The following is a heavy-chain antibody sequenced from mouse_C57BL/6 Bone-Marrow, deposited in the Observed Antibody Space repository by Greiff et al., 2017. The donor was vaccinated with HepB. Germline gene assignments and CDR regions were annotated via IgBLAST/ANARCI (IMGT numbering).Heavy chain of an antibody. V-gene: IGHV5-4*01. D-gene: IGHD1-1*01. J-gene: IGHJ1*03. CDR2: ISDGGSYT. Sequence: EVMLVESGGGLVKPGGSLKLSCAASGFTFSSYAMSWVRQTPEKRLEWVATISDGGSYTYYPDNVKGRFTISRDNAKKNLYLQMSHLKSEDTAMYYCARDYYGSSSHWYFDVWGTGTTVTVSS. CDR1: GFTFSSYA. CDR3: ARDYYGSSSHWYFDV.